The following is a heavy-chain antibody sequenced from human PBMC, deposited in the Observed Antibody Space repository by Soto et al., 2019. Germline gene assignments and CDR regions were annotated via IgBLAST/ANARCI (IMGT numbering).Heavy chain of an antibody. J-gene: IGHJ6*02. CDR1: GYSFTDYH. V-gene: IGHV1-2*04. CDR2: INPKSGGT. D-gene: IGHD2-8*01. Sequence: ASVKVSCKASGYSFTDYHIHWVRQAPGQGLEWLGRINPKSGGTSTAQKFQGWVTMPTDTSISTASMELTRLTSDDTAIYYCSRRDSTDCSNGVCSFFYNLDMDVWGQGTTVTTSS. CDR3: SRRDSTDCSNGVCSFFYNLDMDV.